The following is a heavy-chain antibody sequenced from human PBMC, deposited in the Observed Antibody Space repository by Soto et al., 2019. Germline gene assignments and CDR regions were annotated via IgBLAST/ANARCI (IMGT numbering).Heavy chain of an antibody. D-gene: IGHD2-2*01. J-gene: IGHJ4*02. Sequence: QVQLVQSGAEVKKPGASVKVSCKASGYTFTSYGISWVRQAPGQGLEWMGWISAYNGNTGYAQKLQGRVTMTRNTSMSTASMELSSLRSEDTAVYYCARGPMSCTSSSCPYFFDYWAQGTLVTVSS. CDR3: ARGPMSCTSSSCPYFFDY. V-gene: IGHV1-18*01. CDR2: ISAYNGNT. CDR1: GYTFTSYG.